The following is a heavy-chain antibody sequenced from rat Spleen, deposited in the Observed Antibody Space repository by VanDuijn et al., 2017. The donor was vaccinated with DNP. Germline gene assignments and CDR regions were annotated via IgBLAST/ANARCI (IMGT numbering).Heavy chain of an antibody. J-gene: IGHJ1*01. Sequence: EVQLQESGPGLVKPSQSLSLTCSVTGYSITSNYWAWIRKFPGNKMEWMGYISYSGSTNYNTSLKSRISITRDTSKNQFFLQLNSVTTEDTATYCCARWNYGYWYFDFWGPGTMVTVSS. CDR2: ISYSGST. CDR3: ARWNYGYWYFDF. V-gene: IGHV3-1*01. D-gene: IGHD1-3*01. CDR1: GYSITSNY.